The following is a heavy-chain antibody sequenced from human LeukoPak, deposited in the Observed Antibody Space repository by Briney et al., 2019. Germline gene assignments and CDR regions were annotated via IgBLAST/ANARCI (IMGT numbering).Heavy chain of an antibody. V-gene: IGHV3-66*01. J-gene: IGHJ6*03. CDR2: NYNDGST. D-gene: IGHD6-19*01. CDR3: ARRVAGYYYYYYVDV. CDR1: RFTDSINY. Sequence: GGSQRLPCAPCRFTDSINYMRCVRHATAKALECVSINYNDGSTYYADSVKGRFTITRDNYKNTLYLQMNSMRAEDTAVYYCARRVAGYYYYYYVDVWGKGTTVTVSS.